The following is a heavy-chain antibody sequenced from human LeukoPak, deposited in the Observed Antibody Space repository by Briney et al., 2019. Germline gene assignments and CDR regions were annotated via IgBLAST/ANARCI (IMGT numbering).Heavy chain of an antibody. V-gene: IGHV3-7*01. Sequence: GGSLRLSCAASGFTFSSYWMSWVCQAPGKGLEWVANIKTDGSEKYYVDSLKGRFTVSRDNAKNSLYLQINSLRVGGTAVYFCARVGAATFYWYYMDVWGKGTTVTVSS. CDR2: IKTDGSEK. CDR3: ARVGAATFYWYYMDV. CDR1: GFTFSSYW. J-gene: IGHJ6*03. D-gene: IGHD2-15*01.